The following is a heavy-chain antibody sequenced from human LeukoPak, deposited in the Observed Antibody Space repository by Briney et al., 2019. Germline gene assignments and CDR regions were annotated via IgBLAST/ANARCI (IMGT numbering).Heavy chain of an antibody. V-gene: IGHV4-30-4*01. J-gene: IGHJ6*02. D-gene: IGHD2-15*01. CDR1: GGSISSGDYY. CDR3: ARDHRILYSV. Sequence: SETLSLTCTVSGGSISSGDYYWSWIRQPPGEGLEWIGYIYYSGSTYYNPSLKSRVTISVDTSKNQFSLKLSSVTAADTAVYYCARDHRILYSVWGQGTTVTVSS. CDR2: IYYSGST.